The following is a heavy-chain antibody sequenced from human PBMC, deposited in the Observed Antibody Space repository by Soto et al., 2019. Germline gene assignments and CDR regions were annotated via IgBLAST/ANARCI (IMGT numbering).Heavy chain of an antibody. CDR1: GGSVRSGSYY. CDR3: ARYTTGGTGFDY. CDR2: ISYSGST. Sequence: QVQLQESGPGLVKPSETLSLTCTVSGGSVRSGSYYWSLIRQPPGKGLEWIGYISYSGSTNYNSSLKSRVTISQDTSENHFSLKLTSVTAADTAVYYCARYTTGGTGFDYWGQGTLVTVSS. J-gene: IGHJ4*02. D-gene: IGHD1-1*01. V-gene: IGHV4-61*01.